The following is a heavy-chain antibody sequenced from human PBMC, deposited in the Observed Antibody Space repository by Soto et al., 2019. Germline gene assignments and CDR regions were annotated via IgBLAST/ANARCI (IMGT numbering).Heavy chain of an antibody. Sequence: SETLSLTCAVYGGSFSGYYWSWIRQPPGKGLEWIGEINHSGSTNYNPSLKSRVTISVDTSKNQFSLKLSSVTAADTAVYYCARYGSGSKHYYYYMDVWGKGTTVTVSS. D-gene: IGHD3-10*01. V-gene: IGHV4-34*01. CDR1: GGSFSGYY. J-gene: IGHJ6*03. CDR3: ARYGSGSKHYYYYMDV. CDR2: INHSGST.